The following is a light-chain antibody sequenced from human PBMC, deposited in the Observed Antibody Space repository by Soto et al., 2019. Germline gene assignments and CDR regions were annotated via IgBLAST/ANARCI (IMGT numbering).Light chain of an antibody. CDR2: YDS. J-gene: IGLJ2*01. V-gene: IGLV3-21*04. Sequence: SYELTQPPSVSVAPGKTARITCGGNNIGSKSVHWYQQKPGQAPVLVIYYDSDRPSGIPERFSGSNSGNTAPLTISRVEAGDEADYYCQVWDSSSAVVFGGGTKVTVL. CDR1: NIGSKS. CDR3: QVWDSSSAVV.